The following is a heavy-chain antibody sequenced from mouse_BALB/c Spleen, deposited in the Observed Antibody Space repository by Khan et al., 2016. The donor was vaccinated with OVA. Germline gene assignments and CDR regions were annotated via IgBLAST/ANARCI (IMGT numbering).Heavy chain of an antibody. V-gene: IGHV1S137*01. CDR1: GYTFTDYA. D-gene: IGHD2-3*01. Sequence: QVQLQQSGPELVRPGVSVKISCKGSGYTFTDYAMHWVKQSQAKSLEWIGLISTYSGNTNYKQKFKGKSTLTVDKSSSTAYLEIARLTYEDSAIEYCTRPAYDGYYDYWGQGTTLTVSS. CDR3: TRPAYDGYYDY. J-gene: IGHJ2*01. CDR2: ISTYSGNT.